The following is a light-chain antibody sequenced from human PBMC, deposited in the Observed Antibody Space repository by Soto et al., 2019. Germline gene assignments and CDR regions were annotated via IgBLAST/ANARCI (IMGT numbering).Light chain of an antibody. Sequence: LTQPASGSGSPGQSITISCTGTSSDVGSYNYVSWYQHHPGKAPRLMIYASSNRPSGVSHRFSGSRSGNTASLTISGLQAEDEADYYCSSYTSGSTLYVFGTGTKVTVL. J-gene: IGLJ1*01. CDR1: SSDVGSYNY. V-gene: IGLV2-14*01. CDR2: ASS. CDR3: SSYTSGSTLYV.